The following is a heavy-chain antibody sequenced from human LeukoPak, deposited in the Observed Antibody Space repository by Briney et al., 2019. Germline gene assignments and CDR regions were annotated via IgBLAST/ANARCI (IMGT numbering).Heavy chain of an antibody. CDR2: FGTAGDT. J-gene: IGHJ5*02. CDR1: GFTLSSYA. Sequence: GGSLRLSCAASGFTLSSYAMHWVRQPAGKGLEWVSAFGTAGDTFYPGSVKGRFTISRENAKKFLFLQMNSLRAEDTAVYHCAKPHRIGENWFDPWGQGTPVTVSS. CDR3: AKPHRIGENWFDP. D-gene: IGHD3-10*01. V-gene: IGHV3-13*01.